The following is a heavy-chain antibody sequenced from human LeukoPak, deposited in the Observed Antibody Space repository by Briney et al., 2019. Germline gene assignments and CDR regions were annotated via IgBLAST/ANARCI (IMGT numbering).Heavy chain of an antibody. CDR1: GYTFTVDY. V-gene: IGHV1-2*02. J-gene: IGHJ4*02. CDR3: AREELLDY. D-gene: IGHD1-26*01. CDR2: INPKSGGT. Sequence: ASVKVSCKASGYTFTVDYMHWVRQAPGQGLEWMGWINPKSGGTNYAQKFQGRVTMTRDTSISTAYMELSRLRSDDTAVYYCAREELLDYWGQGTLVTVSS.